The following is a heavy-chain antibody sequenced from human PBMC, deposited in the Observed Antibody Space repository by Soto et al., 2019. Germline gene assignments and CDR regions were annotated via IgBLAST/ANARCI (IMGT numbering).Heavy chain of an antibody. Sequence: EVQLLESGGGLVQPGGSLRLSCAASGFTFSSYAMSWVRQAPGKGLEWVSAISGSGGSTYYADSVKGRFTISRDNSTNTLNLQMNSQRAEDTAVYYCAKEGEHSSGWANFDYWGQGTLVTVSS. CDR3: AKEGEHSSGWANFDY. D-gene: IGHD6-19*01. V-gene: IGHV3-23*01. CDR2: ISGSGGST. J-gene: IGHJ4*02. CDR1: GFTFSSYA.